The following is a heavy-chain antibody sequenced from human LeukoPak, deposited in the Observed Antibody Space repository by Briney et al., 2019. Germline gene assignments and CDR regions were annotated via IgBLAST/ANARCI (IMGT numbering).Heavy chain of an antibody. J-gene: IGHJ4*02. Sequence: GGSLRLSCAASGFTFSSYWMSWVRQAPGKGLEWVANIKQDGSEKYYVDSVKGRFTISRDNAKNTLYLQMNSLRAEDTAVYYCAKTIVGASTFDYWGQGTLVTVSS. V-gene: IGHV3-7*03. CDR2: IKQDGSEK. CDR1: GFTFSSYW. D-gene: IGHD1-26*01. CDR3: AKTIVGASTFDY.